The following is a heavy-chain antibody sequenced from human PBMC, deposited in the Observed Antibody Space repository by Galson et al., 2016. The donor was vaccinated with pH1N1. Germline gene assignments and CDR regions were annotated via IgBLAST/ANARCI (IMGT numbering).Heavy chain of an antibody. D-gene: IGHD6-19*01. CDR1: GFTFDDYG. J-gene: IGHJ5*02. V-gene: IGHV3-9*01. Sequence: SLGLSCAASGFTFDDYGMHWVRQAPGKGLEWVSSISWNTGSMAYADSVKGRFTISRDNAKNSLYLQMNSLRAEDTALYYCAKSSGWCGGWFDPWGQGTLVTVSS. CDR2: ISWNTGSM. CDR3: AKSSGWCGGWFDP.